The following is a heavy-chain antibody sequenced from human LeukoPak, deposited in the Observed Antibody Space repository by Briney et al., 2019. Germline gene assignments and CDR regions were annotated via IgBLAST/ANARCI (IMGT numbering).Heavy chain of an antibody. Sequence: ASVKVSCKAAGYTFTGYYMHWVRQASGQGLEWMGWINPNSGGTNYAQKFQGRVTMTRDTSISTAYMELSRLRSDDTAVYYCARVAYYYDSSGYWAPICYYYGMDVWGQGTTVTVSS. CDR3: ARVAYYYDSSGYWAPICYYYGMDV. V-gene: IGHV1-2*02. CDR1: GYTFTGYY. CDR2: INPNSGGT. D-gene: IGHD3-22*01. J-gene: IGHJ6*02.